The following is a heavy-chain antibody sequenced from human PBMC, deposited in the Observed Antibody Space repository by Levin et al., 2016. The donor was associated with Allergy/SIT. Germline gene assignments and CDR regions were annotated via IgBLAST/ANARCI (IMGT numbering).Heavy chain of an antibody. J-gene: IGHJ4*02. D-gene: IGHD6-13*01. CDR3: ARDVPWDSSYPHFDY. CDR1: GGTFSSYA. Sequence: SVKVSCKASGGTFSSYAISWVRQAPGQGLEWMGRIIPILGIANYAQKFQGRVTITADKSTSTAYMELSSLRSEDTAVYYCARDVPWDSSYPHFDYWGQGTLVTVSS. CDR2: IIPILGIA. V-gene: IGHV1-69*04.